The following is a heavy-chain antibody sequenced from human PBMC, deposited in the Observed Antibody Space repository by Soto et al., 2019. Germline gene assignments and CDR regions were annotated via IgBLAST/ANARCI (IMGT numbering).Heavy chain of an antibody. D-gene: IGHD3-3*01. CDR3: TRSSLVWSDYYTGRFYGLDV. CDR2: IYYTGST. CDR1: GGSVSSGGYY. J-gene: IGHJ6*02. V-gene: IGHV4-31*03. Sequence: PSETLSLTCTVSGGSVSSGGYYWNWIRLHPGKGLEWIGSIYYTGSTYYNPSLRSRVVIPIHTSENQFSLRLSAVTAADTAVYYCTRSSLVWSDYYTGRFYGLDVWDPGTTVTASS.